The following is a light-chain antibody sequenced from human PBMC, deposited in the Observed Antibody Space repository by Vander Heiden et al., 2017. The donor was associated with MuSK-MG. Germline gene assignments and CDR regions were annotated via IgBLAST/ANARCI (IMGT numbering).Light chain of an antibody. CDR1: QNINNF. V-gene: IGKV1-39*01. Sequence: DIQMTQSPSSLSASVGDRVTITCRASQNINNFLNWYQQKPGKAPKLLIYAASNLQSGVPSRFSGSGYGTDFTLTISSLQPEDFATYSCQQTYDSPPTVGQGTKVEIK. J-gene: IGKJ1*01. CDR3: QQTYDSPPT. CDR2: AAS.